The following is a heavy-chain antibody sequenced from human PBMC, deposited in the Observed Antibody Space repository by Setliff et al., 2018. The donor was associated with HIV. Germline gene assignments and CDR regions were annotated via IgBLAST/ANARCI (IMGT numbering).Heavy chain of an antibody. D-gene: IGHD2-21*02. CDR3: ARGVPLLPPNF. CDR2: SNQSGGI. CDR1: GGSFSGYY. J-gene: IGHJ4*02. Sequence: PSETLSLTCAVSGGSFSGYYWSWIRQPPGKGLEWMGESNQSGGINYNPSLKSRVTISVDTSERHFYLRMTSTTAADTAVYYCARGVPLLPPNFWGQGTLVTVSS. V-gene: IGHV4-34*01.